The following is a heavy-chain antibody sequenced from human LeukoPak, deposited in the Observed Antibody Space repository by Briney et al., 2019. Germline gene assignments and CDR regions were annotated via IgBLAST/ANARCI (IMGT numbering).Heavy chain of an antibody. J-gene: IGHJ4*02. CDR1: XXSFTSYW. V-gene: IGHV5-51*01. Sequence: IXCKXSXXSFTSYWIGWVRQMPGKGLEWMGIIYPGDSDTRYSPSFQGQVTISADKSISTAYLQWSSLKASDTAMYYCARHEIADVGFDYWGQGTLVTVSS. CDR3: ARHEIADVGFDY. CDR2: IYPGDSDT. D-gene: IGHD2-21*01.